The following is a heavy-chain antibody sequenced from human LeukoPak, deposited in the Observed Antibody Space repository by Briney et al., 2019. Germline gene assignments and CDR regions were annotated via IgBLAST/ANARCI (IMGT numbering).Heavy chain of an antibody. J-gene: IGHJ4*02. D-gene: IGHD3-10*01. V-gene: IGHV3-30*02. CDR1: GFIFSSYG. CDR2: IQYDGGNE. CDR3: AKEATMVRGARDYFDY. Sequence: PGGSLRLSCAASGFIFSSYGMHWVRQGPGKGLEWVAFIQYDGGNEYYADSVKGRLTISRDNSKNTLYLQMNSLRAEDTAVYYCAKEATMVRGARDYFDYWGQGTLVTVSS.